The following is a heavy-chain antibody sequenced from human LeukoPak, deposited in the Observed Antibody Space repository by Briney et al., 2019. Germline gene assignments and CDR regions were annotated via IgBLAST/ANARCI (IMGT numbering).Heavy chain of an antibody. CDR1: GYSISSGYY. CDR2: IYHSGST. J-gene: IGHJ4*02. Sequence: SETLSLTCTVSGYSISSGYYWGWIRQPPGKGLEWIGSIYHSGSTYYNPSLKSRVTISVDTSKNQFSLKLSSVTAADTAVYYCARDRGPNYYDKGGDYWGQGTLVTVSS. CDR3: ARDRGPNYYDKGGDY. V-gene: IGHV4-38-2*02. D-gene: IGHD3-22*01.